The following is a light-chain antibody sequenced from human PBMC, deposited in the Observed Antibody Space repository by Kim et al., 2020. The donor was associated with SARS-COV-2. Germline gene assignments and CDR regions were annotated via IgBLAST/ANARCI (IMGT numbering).Light chain of an antibody. Sequence: LVLTQTPSASASLGASVKLTCTLSSEHSSYTIAWHQQQPGKGPRYLMKLNSDGSHTKGAEIPDRFSGSSSGAERYLTISSLQSDDEADYYCQTWGSGPWVFGGGTKLTVL. CDR2: LNSDGSH. CDR3: QTWGSGPWV. CDR1: SEHSSYT. J-gene: IGLJ3*02. V-gene: IGLV4-69*02.